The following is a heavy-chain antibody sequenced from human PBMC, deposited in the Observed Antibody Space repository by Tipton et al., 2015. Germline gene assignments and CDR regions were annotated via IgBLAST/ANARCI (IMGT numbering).Heavy chain of an antibody. D-gene: IGHD6-19*01. J-gene: IGHJ4*01. CDR1: GFMFSNYG. CDR2: ISYDGSSK. V-gene: IGHV3-30*18. Sequence: SLRLSCTASGFMFSNYGMHWVRQAPGKGLAWVAVISYDGSSKHYADSVTGRFTISRDISKNTLYLQMNSLRPEDTAVYYCAKDLWQWLVPSWGPFDYWGHGTLVTVSS. CDR3: AKDLWQWLVPSWGPFDY.